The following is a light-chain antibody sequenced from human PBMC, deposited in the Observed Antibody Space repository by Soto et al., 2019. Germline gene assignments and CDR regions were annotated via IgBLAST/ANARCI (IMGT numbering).Light chain of an antibody. CDR3: QQYYGTPIT. Sequence: DFVMTQSPGSLAVSLGERATVNCKSSQSVLSRSDNKNYLAWYQQKAGQPPKLVIRWASTREPGVPDRFSGSRSGTDFTLTISSLQAEDVAVYFCQQYYGTPITFGQGTRLEIK. J-gene: IGKJ5*01. CDR2: WAS. V-gene: IGKV4-1*01. CDR1: QSVLSRSDNKNY.